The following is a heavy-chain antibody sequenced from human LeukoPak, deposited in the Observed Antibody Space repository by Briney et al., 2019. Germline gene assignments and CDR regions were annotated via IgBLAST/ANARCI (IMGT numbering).Heavy chain of an antibody. CDR2: ISYDGSNK. CDR1: GFTFSSYA. D-gene: IGHD3-10*01. Sequence: GGSLRLSCAASGFTFSSYAMHWVRQAPGKGLEWVAVISYDGSNKYYADSVKGRFTISRDNSKNTLYLQMNSLRAEDTAVYYCAKELWYYYGSGSRLYYYYYYGMDVWGQGTTVTVSS. J-gene: IGHJ6*02. CDR3: AKELWYYYGSGSRLYYYYYYGMDV. V-gene: IGHV3-30*04.